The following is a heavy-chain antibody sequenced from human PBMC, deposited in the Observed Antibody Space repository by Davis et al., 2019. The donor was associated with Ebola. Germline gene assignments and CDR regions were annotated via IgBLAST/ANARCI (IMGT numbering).Heavy chain of an antibody. CDR2: ISAYNGNT. Sequence: AASVKVSCKASGYTFTHYGISWVRQAPGQGLEWMGWISAYNGNTNYAQNLQGRVTMTTDTSTSTAYMELRSLRSDDTAVHYCARDLGMVKSYYFDYWGQGTLVTVSS. V-gene: IGHV1-18*04. CDR1: GYTFTHYG. CDR3: ARDLGMVKSYYFDY. D-gene: IGHD5-18*01. J-gene: IGHJ4*02.